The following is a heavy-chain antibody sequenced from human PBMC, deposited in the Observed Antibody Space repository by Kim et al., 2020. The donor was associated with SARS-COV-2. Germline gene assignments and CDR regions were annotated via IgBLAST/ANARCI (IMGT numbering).Heavy chain of an antibody. J-gene: IGHJ4*02. Sequence: SETLSLTCAVSGGSISSSNWWSWVRQPPGKGLEWIGEIYHSGSTNYNPSLKSRVTISVDKSKNQFSLKLSSVTAADTAVYYCARDPRIAAAENDYWGQGTLVTVSS. CDR2: IYHSGST. CDR3: ARDPRIAAAENDY. CDR1: GGSISSSNW. V-gene: IGHV4-4*02. D-gene: IGHD6-13*01.